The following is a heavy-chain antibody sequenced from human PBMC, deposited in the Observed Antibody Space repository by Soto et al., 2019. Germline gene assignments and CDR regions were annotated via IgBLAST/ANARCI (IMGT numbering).Heavy chain of an antibody. CDR1: GFNFKNYA. V-gene: IGHV3-23*01. J-gene: IGHJ6*02. CDR3: AKPERYASGMDV. Sequence: EAQLLESGGGLVQPGGSLRLFCAASGFNFKNYAMNWFRQAPGKGLEWASGISARGDSTYYADSVRGRFTVSRDNSNNTVFLRMSGLSVEDTAIYYCAKPERYASGMDVWGQGTTVTVSS. D-gene: IGHD2-2*01. CDR2: ISARGDST.